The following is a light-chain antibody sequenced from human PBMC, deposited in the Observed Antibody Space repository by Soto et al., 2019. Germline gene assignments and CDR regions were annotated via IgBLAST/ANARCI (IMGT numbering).Light chain of an antibody. CDR2: AAS. Sequence: AIQITQSPSSLSSSVGDRVNITCRASQGIRNDLGWYQQKPGKAPKLLIYAASSLQSGVPSRFSGSGSGTDFTLTISSLQPEDFATYYCLQDYNYPLTFGGGTKVEIK. V-gene: IGKV1-6*01. J-gene: IGKJ4*01. CDR3: LQDYNYPLT. CDR1: QGIRND.